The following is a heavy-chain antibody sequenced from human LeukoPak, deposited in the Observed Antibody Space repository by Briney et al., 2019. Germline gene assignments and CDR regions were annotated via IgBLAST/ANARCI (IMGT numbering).Heavy chain of an antibody. Sequence: SETLSLTCTVSGGSVSRGSYYWSWIRQPPGKGLEWIGYIYYSGSTNYNPSLKSRVTISVDTSKNQFSLKLSSVTAADTAVYYCARDGDSRGTGAFDIWGQETMVTVSS. CDR3: ARDGDSRGTGAFDI. CDR2: IYYSGST. CDR1: GGSVSRGSYY. D-gene: IGHD1-1*01. J-gene: IGHJ3*02. V-gene: IGHV4-61*01.